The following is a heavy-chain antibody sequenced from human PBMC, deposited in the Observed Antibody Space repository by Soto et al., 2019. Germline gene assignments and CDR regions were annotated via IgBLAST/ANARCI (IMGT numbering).Heavy chain of an antibody. CDR2: VSYDGSNK. D-gene: IGHD6-19*01. Sequence: QVQLVESGGGVVQPGRSLRLSCAASGFTFSSYAMHWVRQAPGKGLEWVAVVSYDGSNKYYADSVKGRFTISRDNSKNTLYLQMNSLRAEDTAVYYCARAAGPRPVDAFDIWGQGTMVTVSS. CDR1: GFTFSSYA. J-gene: IGHJ3*02. CDR3: ARAAGPRPVDAFDI. V-gene: IGHV3-30-3*01.